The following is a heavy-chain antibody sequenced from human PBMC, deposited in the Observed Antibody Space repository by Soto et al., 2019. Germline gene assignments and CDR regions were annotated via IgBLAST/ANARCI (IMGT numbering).Heavy chain of an antibody. CDR2: IYHSGST. D-gene: IGHD2-2*01. V-gene: IGHV4-4*02. J-gene: IGHJ4*02. CDR3: ARDPPLPAAMVD. CDR1: GGSISSSNW. Sequence: QVQLQESGPGLVKPSGTLSLTCAVSGGSISSSNWWSWVRQPPGKGLEWIGEIYHSGSTNYNPSLKSRVTISVDKSKNQCSLQLSSVPAADTALYYCARDPPLPAAMVDWGQRTLVTVSS.